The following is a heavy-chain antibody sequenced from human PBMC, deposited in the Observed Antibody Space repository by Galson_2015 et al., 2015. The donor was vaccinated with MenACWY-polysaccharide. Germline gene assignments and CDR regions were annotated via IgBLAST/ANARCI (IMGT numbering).Heavy chain of an antibody. Sequence: SLRLSCAASGFTFSSYAMNWVRQAPGKGLEWVSAVSGSGGSTYYADSVKGRFTISRDNSKNTLYLQMNSLRAEDTAVYYCAKAIPTSGRPREGFDYWGQGTLV. CDR1: GFTFSSYA. CDR3: AKAIPTSGRPREGFDY. V-gene: IGHV3-23*01. CDR2: VSGSGGST. D-gene: IGHD2-15*01. J-gene: IGHJ4*02.